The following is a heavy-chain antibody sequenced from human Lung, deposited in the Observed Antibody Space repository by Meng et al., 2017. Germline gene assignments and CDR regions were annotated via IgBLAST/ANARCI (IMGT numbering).Heavy chain of an antibody. V-gene: IGHV4-34*01. CDR2: INHSGST. CDR1: GGSFSDYY. CDR3: ARGPTTMAHDFDY. Sequence: QREGEGLLWHSTTRSLTSVVSGGSFSDYYWSWIRQPPGKGLEWIGEINHSGSTNYNPSLESRATISVDTSRNNLSLKLSSVTAADSAVYYCARGPTTMAHDFDYWGQGTLVTVSS. J-gene: IGHJ4*02. D-gene: IGHD4-11*01.